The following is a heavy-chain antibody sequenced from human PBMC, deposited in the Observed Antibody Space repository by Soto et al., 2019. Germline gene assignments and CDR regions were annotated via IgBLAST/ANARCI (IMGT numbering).Heavy chain of an antibody. J-gene: IGHJ4*02. D-gene: IGHD3-10*01. CDR1: GGSFSGYY. V-gene: IGHV4-31*11. CDR3: ARVFSGSYTFDY. Sequence: PSETLSLTCAVYGGSFSGYYWSWIRQHPGKGLEWIGYIYYSGSTYYNPSLKSRVTISVDTSKNQFSLKLSSVTAADTAVYYCARVFSGSYTFDYWGQGTLVTVSS. CDR2: IYYSGST.